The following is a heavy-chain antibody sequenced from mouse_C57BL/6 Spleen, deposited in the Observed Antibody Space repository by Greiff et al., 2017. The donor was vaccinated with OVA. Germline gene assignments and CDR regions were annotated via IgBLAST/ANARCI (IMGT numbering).Heavy chain of an antibody. D-gene: IGHD1-1*01. CDR1: GFSLTSYG. CDR2: IWRGGST. J-gene: IGHJ1*03. Sequence: QLQQSGPGLVQPSQSLSIPCTVSGFSLTSYGVHWVRQSPGKGLEWLGVIWRGGSTDYNAAFMSRLSITKDNSKSQVFFKMNSLQADDTAIYYCAKKGGSSYRDWYFDVWGTGTTVTVSS. V-gene: IGHV2-5*01. CDR3: AKKGGSSYRDWYFDV.